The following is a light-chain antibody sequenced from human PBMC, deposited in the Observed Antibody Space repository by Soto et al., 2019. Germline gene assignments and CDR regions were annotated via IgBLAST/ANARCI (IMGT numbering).Light chain of an antibody. J-gene: IGKJ4*01. V-gene: IGKV1-17*03. CDR3: LQHKTYPHT. Sequence: DIQMTQSPSVMSASVGDRVTITCRASQAISNHLAWFQQKPGKVPKRLIYVASSLQSGVPSRFSGSGSGTEFTLTISSLQPEDFATYYCLQHKTYPHTFGGGTKVEIK. CDR1: QAISNH. CDR2: VAS.